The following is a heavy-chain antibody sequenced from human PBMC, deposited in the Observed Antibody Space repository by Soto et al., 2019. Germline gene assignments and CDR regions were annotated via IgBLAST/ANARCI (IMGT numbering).Heavy chain of an antibody. CDR1: GFTFSSYA. D-gene: IGHD6-6*01. CDR3: ANALYSSSSLYYYYGMDV. V-gene: IGHV3-23*01. Sequence: EVQLLESGGGLVQPGGSLRLSCAASGFTFSSYAMSWVRQAPGKGLEWVSAISGSGGSTYYADSVKGRFTISRDNSKNTLYLQMNSLRAEDTAVYYCANALYSSSSLYYYYGMDVLGQGTTVTVSS. CDR2: ISGSGGST. J-gene: IGHJ6*02.